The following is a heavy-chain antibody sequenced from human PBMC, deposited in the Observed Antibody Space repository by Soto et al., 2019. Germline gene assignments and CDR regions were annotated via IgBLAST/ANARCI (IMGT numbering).Heavy chain of an antibody. Sequence: QVQLVQAGADVKKPGASAKVSCKASGYSCTSYDINCARQATEQGLEWMGWMNPNSGNTGYEQKFQCTVTMTRNTSMSTAYMHLSSLRSEYTAVYYCARGLCMLRGVMELWGQGNQVTVS. CDR1: GYSCTSYD. CDR3: ARGLCMLRGVMEL. J-gene: IGHJ4*02. V-gene: IGHV1-8*01. D-gene: IGHD3-10*01. CDR2: MNPNSGNT.